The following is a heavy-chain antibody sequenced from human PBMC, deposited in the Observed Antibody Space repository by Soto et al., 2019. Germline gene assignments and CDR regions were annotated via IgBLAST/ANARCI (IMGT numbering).Heavy chain of an antibody. CDR3: ATYSSSSGCDY. V-gene: IGHV1-18*04. CDR2: ISAYNGNT. J-gene: IGHJ4*02. D-gene: IGHD6-6*01. Sequence: QVQLVQSGAEVKKPGASVKVSCKASGYTFTSYGISWVRQAPGQGLEWMGWISAYNGNTNYAQKLQGRVTMTTDTSTSTVYREQRSLRSDDTAVYYCATYSSSSGCDYWGKRTLVTVSS. CDR1: GYTFTSYG.